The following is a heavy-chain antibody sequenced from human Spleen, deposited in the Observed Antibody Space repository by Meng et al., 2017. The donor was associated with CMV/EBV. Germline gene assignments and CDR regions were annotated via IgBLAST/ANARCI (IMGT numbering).Heavy chain of an antibody. CDR1: GFTFSDHY. Sequence: GESLKISCAASGFTFSDHYMDWVRQAPGKGLVWVARINSDGSSTYADSVKGRFTISRDNAKNTLYVQMNSLTAEDTAVYYCARGRVYSSGWFYFDYWGQGTLVTVSS. J-gene: IGHJ4*02. CDR3: ARGRVYSSGWFYFDY. CDR2: INSDGSST. D-gene: IGHD6-19*01. V-gene: IGHV3-74*01.